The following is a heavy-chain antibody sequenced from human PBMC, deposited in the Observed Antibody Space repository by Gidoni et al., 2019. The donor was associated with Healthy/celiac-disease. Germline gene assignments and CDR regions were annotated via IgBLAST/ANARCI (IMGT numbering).Heavy chain of an antibody. CDR2: IYPGDSDT. D-gene: IGHD3-16*01. CDR1: GYSFTSYW. Sequence: EVQLVQSGAEVKKPGESLKISCKGSGYSFTSYWIGWVRQMPGKGLEWMGIIYPGDSDTRYSPSFQGQVTISADKSISPAYLQWSSLKASDTAMYYCARLTPPITFGGAAYYWGQGTLVTVSS. J-gene: IGHJ4*02. CDR3: ARLTPPITFGGAAYY. V-gene: IGHV5-51*01.